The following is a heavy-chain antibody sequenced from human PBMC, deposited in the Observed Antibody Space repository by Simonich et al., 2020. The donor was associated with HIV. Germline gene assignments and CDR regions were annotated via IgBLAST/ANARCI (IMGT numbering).Heavy chain of an antibody. V-gene: IGHV4-39*07. CDR2: IYYSGST. CDR3: ARRAGSYYYDSSGPFDY. J-gene: IGHJ4*02. CDR1: GGSISSSSYN. Sequence: QLQLQESGPGLVKPSETLSLTCTVSGGSISSSSYNWGWIRQPPGKGLEWIGSIYYSGSTYYNPSLKSRVTISVDTSKNQFSLKLSSVTAADTAVYYCARRAGSYYYDSSGPFDYWGQGTLVTVSS. D-gene: IGHD3-22*01.